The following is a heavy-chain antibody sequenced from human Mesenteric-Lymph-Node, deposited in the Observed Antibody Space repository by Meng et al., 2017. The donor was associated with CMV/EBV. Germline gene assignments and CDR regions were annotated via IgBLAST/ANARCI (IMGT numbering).Heavy chain of an antibody. V-gene: IGHV4-30-4*01. CDR1: GGSTNSGDYY. CDR3: TRERTDANWFDP. Sequence: CTVSGGSTNSGDYYWSWIRQPPGKGLEWIGYIYYSGATYYNPSLKSRVVMSVDTSKNQFSLNLTSVTATDTAVYYCTRERTDANWFDPWGQGTLVTVSS. J-gene: IGHJ5*02. CDR2: IYYSGAT. D-gene: IGHD1/OR15-1a*01.